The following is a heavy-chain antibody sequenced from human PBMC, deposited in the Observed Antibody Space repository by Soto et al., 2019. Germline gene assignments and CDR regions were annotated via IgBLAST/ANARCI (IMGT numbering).Heavy chain of an antibody. D-gene: IGHD3-3*01. CDR1: GYTFTSYA. CDR3: ARDTLYYDFWSGYSDAFDI. V-gene: IGHV1-3*01. J-gene: IGHJ3*02. Sequence: QVQLVQSGAEVKKPGASVKVSCKASGYTFTSYAMHWVRQAPGQRLEWMGWINAGNGNTKYSQKFQGRVTITRDTSASTAYMELSSLRSEHTAVYYCARDTLYYDFWSGYSDAFDIWGQGTMVTVSS. CDR2: INAGNGNT.